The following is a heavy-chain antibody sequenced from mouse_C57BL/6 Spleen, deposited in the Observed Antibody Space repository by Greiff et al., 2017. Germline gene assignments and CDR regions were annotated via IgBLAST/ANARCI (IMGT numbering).Heavy chain of an antibody. D-gene: IGHD1-1*01. CDR3: ARVYGSSFDD. Sequence: QVQLQQPGAELVKPGASVKLSCKASGSTFPGSWMNWGKQRPGRGLGWIGGIDPNSGGTRYNEKFKGKATLTVDKPSITAYMHVGSLTSEDSTVFYCARVYGSSFDDWGQGTTLTVSS. CDR2: IDPNSGGT. J-gene: IGHJ2*01. CDR1: GSTFPGSW. V-gene: IGHV1-72*01.